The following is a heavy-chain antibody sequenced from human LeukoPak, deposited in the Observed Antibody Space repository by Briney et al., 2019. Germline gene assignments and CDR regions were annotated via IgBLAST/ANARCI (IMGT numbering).Heavy chain of an antibody. CDR2: IYYSGST. J-gene: IGHJ4*02. V-gene: IGHV4-59*01. D-gene: IGHD6-19*01. CDR3: AREGTGWYYFDF. Sequence: SETLSLTCTVSGGSISSNYWGWIRQPPGKGLEWIGYIYYSGSTNYNPSLKSRVTISVDTSKNQFSLKLSSVTAADTAVYYCAREGTGWYYFDFWGQGTLVTVSS. CDR1: GGSISSNY.